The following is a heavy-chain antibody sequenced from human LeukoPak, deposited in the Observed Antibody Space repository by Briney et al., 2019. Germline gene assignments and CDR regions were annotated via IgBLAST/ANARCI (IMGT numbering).Heavy chain of an antibody. V-gene: IGHV4-61*08. CDR2: IYYSGST. CDR1: GGSISSGGYY. CDR3: ARHGAVAGTTRRDAFDI. D-gene: IGHD6-19*01. Sequence: PSETLSLTCTVSGGSISSGGYYWSWIRQPPGKGLEWIGYIYYSGSTNYNPSLKSRVTISVDTSKNQFSLKLSSVTAADTAVYYCARHGAVAGTTRRDAFDIWGQGTMVTVSS. J-gene: IGHJ3*02.